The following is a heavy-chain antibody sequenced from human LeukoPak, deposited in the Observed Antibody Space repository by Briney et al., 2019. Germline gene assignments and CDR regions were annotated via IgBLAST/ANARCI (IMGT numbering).Heavy chain of an antibody. Sequence: SETLSLTCTVSSDSFSLYYWSWIRQPAGKGLEWIGRIYTSGSTNYNPSLKSRVTMSVDTSKNQFSLTLSSVTAADTAVYYCARVSSSWYQGWYFDLWGRGTLVTVSS. CDR3: ARVSSSWYQGWYFDL. V-gene: IGHV4-4*07. CDR1: SDSFSLYY. J-gene: IGHJ2*01. D-gene: IGHD6-13*01. CDR2: IYTSGST.